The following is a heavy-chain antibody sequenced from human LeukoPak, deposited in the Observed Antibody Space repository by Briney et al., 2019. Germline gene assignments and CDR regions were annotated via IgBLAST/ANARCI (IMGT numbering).Heavy chain of an antibody. V-gene: IGHV1-2*02. J-gene: IGHJ4*02. CDR3: ARGGPRGNGFDC. CDR2: YNPNSGDT. D-gene: IGHD6-25*01. CDR1: GYIFTGQF. Sequence: ASVKVSCKASGYIFTGQFIHWVRQAPGQGLEWMGIYNPNSGDTTFSQRFQGRVTMTRDTSINTAYMELSRLTSDDTAVYYCARGGPRGNGFDCWGQGTLVRVSS.